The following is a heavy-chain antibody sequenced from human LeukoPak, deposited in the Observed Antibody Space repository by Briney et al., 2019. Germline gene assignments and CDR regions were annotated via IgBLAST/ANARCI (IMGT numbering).Heavy chain of an antibody. Sequence: ASVKVSCKASGGTFSSYAISWVRQAPGQGLEWMGGIIPIFGTANYAQKFQGRVTITTDESTSTAYMELSSLRSEDTAVYYCARVVNGDPDSWGQGTLVTVSS. CDR3: ARVVNGDPDS. D-gene: IGHD4-17*01. V-gene: IGHV1-69*05. J-gene: IGHJ4*02. CDR2: IIPIFGTA. CDR1: GGTFSSYA.